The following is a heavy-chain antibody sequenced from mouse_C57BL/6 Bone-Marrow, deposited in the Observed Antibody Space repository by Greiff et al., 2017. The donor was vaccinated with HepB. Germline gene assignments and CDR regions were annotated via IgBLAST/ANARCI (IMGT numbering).Heavy chain of an antibody. CDR2: IRNKANGYTT. V-gene: IGHV7-3*01. Sequence: EVKLVESGGGLVQPGGSLSLSCAASGFTFTDYYMSWVRQPPGKALEWLGFIRNKANGYTTEYSASVKGRFTISRDNSQSILYLQMNALRAEDSATYYCARYEGGYYYGSSWGNYFDYWGQGTTLTVSS. CDR1: GFTFTDYY. D-gene: IGHD1-1*01. J-gene: IGHJ2*01. CDR3: ARYEGGYYYGSSWGNYFDY.